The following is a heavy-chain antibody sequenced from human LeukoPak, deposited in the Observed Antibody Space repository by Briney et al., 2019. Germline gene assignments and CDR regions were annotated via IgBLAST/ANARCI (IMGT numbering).Heavy chain of an antibody. CDR3: AKGISFYYYYYMDV. CDR2: IRYDGSNK. J-gene: IGHJ6*03. CDR1: GFTFSSYG. V-gene: IGHV3-30*02. Sequence: GGSLRLSCAASGFTFSSYGMHWVRQAPGKGLEWVAVIRYDGSNKYYADSVKGRFTISRDNSKNTLYLQMNSLRAEDTAVYYCAKGISFYYYYYMDVWGKGTTVTVSS.